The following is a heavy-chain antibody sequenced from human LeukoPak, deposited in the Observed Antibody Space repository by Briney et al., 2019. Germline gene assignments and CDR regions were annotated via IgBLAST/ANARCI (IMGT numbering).Heavy chain of an antibody. D-gene: IGHD2-15*01. CDR1: GFTFSSYA. V-gene: IGHV3-23*01. Sequence: PGGSLRLSCAASGFTFSSYAMSWVRQAPGKGLEWVSALSGSGANTYYADSVRGRFTISGDNSKSTLYLQVNSLRAEGTAVYYCAKGVGCSGGTCYSGHGMDVWGQGTTVTVSS. J-gene: IGHJ6*02. CDR3: AKGVGCSGGTCYSGHGMDV. CDR2: LSGSGANT.